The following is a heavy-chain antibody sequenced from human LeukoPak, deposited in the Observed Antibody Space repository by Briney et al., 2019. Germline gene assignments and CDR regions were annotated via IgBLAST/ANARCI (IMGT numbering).Heavy chain of an antibody. CDR1: GFIFSSYV. CDR3: AKETVAGDYYYATDV. CDR2: ISGSGGIT. Sequence: GGSLRLSCAASGFIFSSYVMSWVRQTPGKGLEWVSSISGSGGITYYADSVKGRFTISRDNSKNTLYLQTNSLRAEDTAIYYCAKETVAGDYYYATDVRGKGTTVTVSS. D-gene: IGHD6-19*01. J-gene: IGHJ6*04. V-gene: IGHV3-23*01.